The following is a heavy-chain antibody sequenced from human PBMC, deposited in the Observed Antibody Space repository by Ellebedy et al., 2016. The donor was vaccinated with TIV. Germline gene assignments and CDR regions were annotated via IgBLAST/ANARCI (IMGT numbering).Heavy chain of an antibody. J-gene: IGHJ4*02. CDR1: GFTFSIFG. Sequence: GGSLRLSXAASGFTFSIFGMTWVRQRPGKGLEWVATVSRGREAYYADPFKGRFFISRDNDLNSVFLQLTNLRVEDTAVYYCSRDGREWSRDCWGQGTLVTVSS. CDR3: SRDGREWSRDC. V-gene: IGHV3-21*06. D-gene: IGHD3-3*01. CDR2: VSRGREA.